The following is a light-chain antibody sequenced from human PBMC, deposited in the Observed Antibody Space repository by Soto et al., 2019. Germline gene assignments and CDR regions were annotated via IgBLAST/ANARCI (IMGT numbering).Light chain of an antibody. CDR2: DVS. CDR3: SSYTTSNTRQIV. J-gene: IGLJ1*01. Sequence: QSALTPPASVSGSPGQSITISCTGTITDVGGYNYVSCYQHHPGKAPKLIIYDVSNRPSGVSIRFSGSKSDNTASLTISGLQPEDEADYHCSSYTTSNTRQIVVGTGTKLTVL. CDR1: ITDVGGYNY. V-gene: IGLV2-14*03.